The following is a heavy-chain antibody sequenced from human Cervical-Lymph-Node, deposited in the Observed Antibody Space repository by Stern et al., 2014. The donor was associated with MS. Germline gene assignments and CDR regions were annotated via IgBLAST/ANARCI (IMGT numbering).Heavy chain of an antibody. CDR1: GYSFTSYW. CDR3: ARQPEFTGTTWGAFDI. J-gene: IGHJ3*02. Sequence: MQLVQSGAEVKKPGESLKISCKGSGYSFTSYWIGWVRQIPGKGLEWMGIIYPGGSDTRYSPSYQGQVTFSADKSISPAYLQWSSLKASDSAMYYCARQPEFTGTTWGAFDIWGQGTMVTVSS. CDR2: IYPGGSDT. D-gene: IGHD1-1*01. V-gene: IGHV5-51*01.